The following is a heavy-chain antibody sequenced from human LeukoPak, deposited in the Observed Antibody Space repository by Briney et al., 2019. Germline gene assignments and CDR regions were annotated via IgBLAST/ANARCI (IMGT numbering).Heavy chain of an antibody. CDR2: INGYGSIT. Sequence: GGALRLSLAASGFPFQNYWIHRGRQAPGEGPEWGSCINGYGSITNYAESVKGRFTISRDNAKNTLYLQMNSLRAEDTAVYYCANGWPPPYWGQGTLVTVSS. CDR3: ANGWPPPY. CDR1: GFPFQNYW. J-gene: IGHJ4*02. V-gene: IGHV3-74*01. D-gene: IGHD5-24*01.